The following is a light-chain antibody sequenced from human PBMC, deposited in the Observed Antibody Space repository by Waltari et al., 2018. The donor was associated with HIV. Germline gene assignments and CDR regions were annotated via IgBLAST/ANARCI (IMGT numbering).Light chain of an antibody. V-gene: IGLV2-14*03. CDR2: DVS. Sequence: QSALTQPASVSGSPGQSIPISCTGTSSYVGGYNYVALYQQHPGKAPKLMIYDVSNRPSGVSNRFSGSKSGNTASLTISGLQAEDEADYYCSSYTSSSTLWVFGGGTKLTVL. CDR3: SSYTSSSTLWV. J-gene: IGLJ3*02. CDR1: SSYVGGYNY.